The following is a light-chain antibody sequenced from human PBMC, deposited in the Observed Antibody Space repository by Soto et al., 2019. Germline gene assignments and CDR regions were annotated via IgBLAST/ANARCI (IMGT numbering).Light chain of an antibody. V-gene: IGKV1-5*01. CDR1: QNIRSR. CDR3: QQYNNWPPSII. J-gene: IGKJ5*01. CDR2: DAS. Sequence: DIQMPQSPSTLSASVGDRVTITCRASQNIRSRLAWFQQKPGKAPKLLIYDASSLESGVPQRFSGSGSGTEFTLTISSLQSEDFAVYYCQQYNNWPPSIIFGQGTRLEIK.